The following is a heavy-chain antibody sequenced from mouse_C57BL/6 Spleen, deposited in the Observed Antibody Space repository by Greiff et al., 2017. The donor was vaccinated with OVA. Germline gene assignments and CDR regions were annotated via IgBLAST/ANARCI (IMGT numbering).Heavy chain of an antibody. CDR1: GYAFTNYL. J-gene: IGHJ3*01. CDR3: ARGKGLAD. CDR2: INPGSGGT. V-gene: IGHV1-54*01. Sequence: QVQLQQSGAELVRPGTSVKVSCKASGYAFTNYLIEWVKQRPGQGLEWIGVINPGSGGTNYNEKFKGKATLTADKSSSTAYMQLSSLTSEDAAVYFCARGKGLADWGQGTLVTVSA.